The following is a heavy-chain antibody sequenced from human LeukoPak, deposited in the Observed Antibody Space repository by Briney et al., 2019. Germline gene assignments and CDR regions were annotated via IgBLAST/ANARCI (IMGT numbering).Heavy chain of an antibody. CDR3: ARHEHKAVAGDT. Sequence: PSETLSLTCTVSGGSISSSGYYWGWIRQPPGKGLEWIGSIYYSGSTYYNPSLKSRVTISVDTSKNQFSLKLSSVTAADTAMYYCARHEHKAVAGDTWGQGTLVTVSS. CDR2: IYYSGST. D-gene: IGHD6-19*01. V-gene: IGHV4-39*01. J-gene: IGHJ4*02. CDR1: GGSISSSGYY.